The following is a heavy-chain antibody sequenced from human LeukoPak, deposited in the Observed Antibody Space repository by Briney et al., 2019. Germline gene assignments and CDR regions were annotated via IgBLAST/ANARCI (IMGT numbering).Heavy chain of an antibody. CDR3: ARVNNYGSGNFYYYGMDV. V-gene: IGHV3-33*03. D-gene: IGHD3-10*01. J-gene: IGHJ6*04. CDR1: GFTFSTHG. Sequence: ERSLGLSCAASGFTFSTHGMHWVRQAPGKGLEWVAVIWYDGSYKYYADSVRGRFTISRDNSKNTLYLQMNSLSAEDTAVYYCARVNNYGSGNFYYYGMDVWGKGTTVTVSS. CDR2: IWYDGSYK.